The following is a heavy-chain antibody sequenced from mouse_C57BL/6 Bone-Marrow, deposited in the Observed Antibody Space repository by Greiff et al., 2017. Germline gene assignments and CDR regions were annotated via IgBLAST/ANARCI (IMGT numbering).Heavy chain of an antibody. CDR3: ARERFMTTVVASFDY. Sequence: LMESGAELVRPGASVKLSCKASGYTFTDYYINWVKQRPGQGLEWIARIYPGSGNTYYNEKFKGKAKLTAEKSSSTAYMQFSSLTSEYSAVYVCARERFMTTVVASFDYWGQGTTLTVSA. V-gene: IGHV1-76*01. CDR2: IYPGSGNT. CDR1: GYTFTDYY. D-gene: IGHD1-1*01. J-gene: IGHJ2*01.